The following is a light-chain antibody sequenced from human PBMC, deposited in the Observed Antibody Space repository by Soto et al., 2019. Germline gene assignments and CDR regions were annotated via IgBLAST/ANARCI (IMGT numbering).Light chain of an antibody. CDR1: QGINTF. Sequence: IQFTQSLSSLSPSLWDRFTIIFRASQGINTFLAWYQQKAGKAPKLLIYAASTLQSGVPSRFSGSGSGTDFTLTISSLQSEDFATYYCQQLNSYPITFGQGTRLEIK. CDR2: AAS. V-gene: IGKV1-9*01. CDR3: QQLNSYPIT. J-gene: IGKJ5*01.